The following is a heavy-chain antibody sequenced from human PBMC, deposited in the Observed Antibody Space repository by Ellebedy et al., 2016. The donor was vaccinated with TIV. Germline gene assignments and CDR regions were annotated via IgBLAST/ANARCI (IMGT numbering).Heavy chain of an antibody. CDR2: ISGRGTRT. V-gene: IGHV3-23*01. CDR1: GFTFITYA. D-gene: IGHD3-10*02. Sequence: GGSLRLSXAAPGFTFITYAMSWVRQAPGKGLEWVSGISGRGTRTYYADSVKGRFTISRDNSNNTLYLQMNSLRAEDTAVYYCARDSITMFFDPWGRGTLVTVSS. CDR3: ARDSITMFFDP. J-gene: IGHJ5*02.